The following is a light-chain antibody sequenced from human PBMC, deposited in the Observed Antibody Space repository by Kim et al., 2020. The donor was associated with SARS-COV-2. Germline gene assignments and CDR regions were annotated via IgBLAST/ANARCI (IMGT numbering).Light chain of an antibody. CDR2: AAS. V-gene: IGKV1-39*01. J-gene: IGKJ2*01. Sequence: DFQMTQSPFSLSASVGDRVTITCRASQNIRRYLNWYQQKPGKAPKLLIYAASSLQSWVPSRFSGSGSGTDFTLTITSLQPEDFATYYCQQSYSTPMFTFGQGTKLEI. CDR1: QNIRRY. CDR3: QQSYSTPMFT.